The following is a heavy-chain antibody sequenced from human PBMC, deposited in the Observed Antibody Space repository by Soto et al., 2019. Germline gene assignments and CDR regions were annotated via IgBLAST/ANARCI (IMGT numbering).Heavy chain of an antibody. D-gene: IGHD3-16*01. CDR1: GFTFDDYA. Sequence: EVQLVESGGGLVQPGRSLRLSCAASGFTFDDYAMHWVRQAPGKGLEWVSGISWNSGSIGYADSVKGRFTISRDNAKNSLYLEMNSLRAEDTDLYYCANDIGVGVFGAPRPKNHFDYWGQGTLVTVPS. V-gene: IGHV3-9*01. CDR2: ISWNSGSI. J-gene: IGHJ4*02. CDR3: ANDIGVGVFGAPRPKNHFDY.